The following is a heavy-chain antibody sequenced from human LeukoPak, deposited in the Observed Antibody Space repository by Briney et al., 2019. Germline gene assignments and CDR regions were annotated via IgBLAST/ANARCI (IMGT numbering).Heavy chain of an antibody. Sequence: ASVKVSCKPSGYTFNTYGITWVRQAPGQGLEWMGWISPYNGNRNYAQRFQGRGTLTTDTSTSTAYMELRSPTSDDTAVYYCARGPHERSGYPDDWGQGTLVTVSS. CDR2: ISPYNGNR. J-gene: IGHJ4*02. CDR1: GYTFNTYG. D-gene: IGHD3-22*01. CDR3: ARGPHERSGYPDD. V-gene: IGHV1-18*01.